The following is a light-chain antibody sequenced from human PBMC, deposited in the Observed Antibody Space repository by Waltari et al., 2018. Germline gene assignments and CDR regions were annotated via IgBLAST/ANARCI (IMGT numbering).Light chain of an antibody. CDR3: NSYTSGNTFVV. V-gene: IGLV2-14*01. J-gene: IGLJ2*01. Sequence: QSALTQPPSLSGSPGQSITIPCTGTDNYVGGYNYVSWYQQHPCNAPKLIIYDFNKRPPLGSCRCSGPKSGNTAALPISGLQAEDESDYYCNSYTSGNTFVVFGGGTMLTAL. CDR2: DFN. CDR1: DNYVGGYNY.